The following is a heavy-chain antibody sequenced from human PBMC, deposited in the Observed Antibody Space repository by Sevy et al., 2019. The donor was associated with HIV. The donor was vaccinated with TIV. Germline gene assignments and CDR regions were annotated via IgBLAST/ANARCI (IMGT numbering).Heavy chain of an antibody. Sequence: GGSLRLSCAASGFTFISYVMSWVRQAPGKGLEWVSAISGSGDRTYNADSVKGRFTISRDNSKNTLSLQMNSLRAEDTAVYYCAKVRDIVVIPAPNFDYWGQGTLVTVSS. D-gene: IGHD2-2*01. V-gene: IGHV3-23*01. J-gene: IGHJ4*02. CDR3: AKVRDIVVIPAPNFDY. CDR1: GFTFISYV. CDR2: ISGSGDRT.